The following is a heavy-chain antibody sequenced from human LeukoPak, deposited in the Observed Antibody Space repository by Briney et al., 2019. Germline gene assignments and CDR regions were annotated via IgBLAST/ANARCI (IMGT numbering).Heavy chain of an antibody. Sequence: GGSLRLSCGASGFTFFSYAMRWVRQATGKGVEGVSAYRCSCDNTYYADSGKGRFPISKDNSENTLYLEMKSLRAEDTAVYYCAKNKIPGAVVDYWGQGTLVTVSS. CDR3: AKNKIPGAVVDY. CDR1: GFTFFSYA. J-gene: IGHJ4*02. CDR2: YRCSCDNT. D-gene: IGHD6-19*01. V-gene: IGHV3-23*01.